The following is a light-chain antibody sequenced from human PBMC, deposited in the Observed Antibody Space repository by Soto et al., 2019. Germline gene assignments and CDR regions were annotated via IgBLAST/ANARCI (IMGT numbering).Light chain of an antibody. CDR1: HNDIGTYDY. CDR2: GVT. V-gene: IGLV2-14*03. CDR3: SSFTSNRIYV. Sequence: ALTQPTSVSGSPGQSITISCTGNHNDIGTYDYVSWYQQHPGRAPRLLIHGVTTRPSGISDRFSASKSGLTASLTISGLQPEDEAYYYCSSFTSNRIYVFGPGTKVTVL. J-gene: IGLJ1*01.